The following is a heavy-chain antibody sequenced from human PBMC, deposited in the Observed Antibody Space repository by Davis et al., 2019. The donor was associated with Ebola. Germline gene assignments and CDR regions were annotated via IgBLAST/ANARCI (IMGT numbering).Heavy chain of an antibody. CDR3: ARLAGTTVTPDHYYDGMDV. V-gene: IGHV5-51*01. J-gene: IGHJ6*02. CDR1: GYSFTSYW. D-gene: IGHD4-17*01. Sequence: GESLQISCTASGYSFTSYWIGWVRQMPGKGLEWMGIIYPGDSDTGYSPSFQGQVTISPDKSISTAYLQWSSLNASDTAMYYCARLAGTTVTPDHYYDGMDVWDQGTTVTVSS. CDR2: IYPGDSDT.